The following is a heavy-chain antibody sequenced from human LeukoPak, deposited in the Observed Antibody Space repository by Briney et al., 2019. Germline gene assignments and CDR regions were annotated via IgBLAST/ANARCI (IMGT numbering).Heavy chain of an antibody. J-gene: IGHJ4*02. Sequence: ASVMVSCKASGYTFTTYGISWVRQAPGQGLEWMGWISAYNGNTNYAQKLQGGVTMTTDTSTSTAYMELRSLRSDDTAVYYCARSGYYDSNGYYYLGDYWGQGTLVTVSS. CDR3: ARSGYYDSNGYYYLGDY. V-gene: IGHV1-18*01. D-gene: IGHD3-22*01. CDR1: GYTFTTYG. CDR2: ISAYNGNT.